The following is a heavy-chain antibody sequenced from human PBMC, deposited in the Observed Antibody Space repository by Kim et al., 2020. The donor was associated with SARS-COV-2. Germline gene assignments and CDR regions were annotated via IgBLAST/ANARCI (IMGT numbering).Heavy chain of an antibody. CDR2: IQSNSDGGSP. CDR3: STMETATLVYYLGKDV. J-gene: IGHJ6*02. Sequence: GGSLRLSCVVSGFNFPNAWMNWVRQAPGKGLEWVGRIQSNSDGGSPDYVASVKGRFIISRDDSESTLYLQMNSLKVEDTAVYYCSTMETATLVYYLGKDVWGQGTTVTVSS. CDR1: GFNFPNAW. V-gene: IGHV3-15*01. D-gene: IGHD1-7*01.